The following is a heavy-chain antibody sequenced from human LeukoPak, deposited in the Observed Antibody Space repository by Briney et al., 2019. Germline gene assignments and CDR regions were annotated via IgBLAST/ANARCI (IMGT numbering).Heavy chain of an antibody. D-gene: IGHD3-16*01. CDR2: ISSNGGST. Sequence: GGSPRDSCAASGFTFSSYAMYWVRQAPGKGLECVSAISSNGGSTYYANSVKGRFTISRDNSKNTLYLQMGSLRAEDMAVYYCARDKEDLDYYDYGMDVWGQGTMVTVSS. CDR1: GFTFSSYA. CDR3: ARDKEDLDYYDYGMDV. J-gene: IGHJ6*02. V-gene: IGHV3-64*01.